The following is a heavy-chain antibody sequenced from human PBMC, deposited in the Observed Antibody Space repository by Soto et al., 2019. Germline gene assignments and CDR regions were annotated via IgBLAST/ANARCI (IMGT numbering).Heavy chain of an antibody. CDR3: ARRDIDNWNQGHAFAF. Sequence: SETLSLTCTVSGGSVSSGSFYWGWIRQPPGKGLEWIGNIYYNGDTYYNPSLKSRVTIPVDTSENQFSLKLSYVTAADTALYYCARRDIDNWNQGHAFAFWGQGTMVTVSS. CDR1: GGSVSSGSFY. V-gene: IGHV4-39*01. J-gene: IGHJ3*01. CDR2: IYYNGDT. D-gene: IGHD1-20*01.